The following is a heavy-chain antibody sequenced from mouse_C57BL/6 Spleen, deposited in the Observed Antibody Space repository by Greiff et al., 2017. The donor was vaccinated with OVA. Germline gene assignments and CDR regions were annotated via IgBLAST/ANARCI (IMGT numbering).Heavy chain of an antibody. CDR1: GYTFTGYW. CDR2: ILPATGST. CDR3: GGHYGSSSSYWYFDV. D-gene: IGHD1-1*01. V-gene: IGHV1-9*01. Sequence: VQLQQSGAELMKPGASVKLSCKATGYTFTGYWIEWVKQRPGHGLEWIGQILPATGSTNYNEKFKGKATFTADKYSNPAYMQLISLTTEDASIYYCGGHYGSSSSYWYFDVWGTGTTVTVSS. J-gene: IGHJ1*03.